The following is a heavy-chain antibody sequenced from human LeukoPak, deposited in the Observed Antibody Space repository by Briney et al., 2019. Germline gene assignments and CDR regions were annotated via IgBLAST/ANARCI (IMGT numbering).Heavy chain of an antibody. CDR1: GFAFSSYS. D-gene: IGHD6-13*01. J-gene: IGHJ4*02. Sequence: PGGSLRLSCAASGFAFSSYSMNWVRQAPGKGLEWVSSISSSSSYIYYADSVKGRFTISRDNAKNSLYLQMNSLRAEDTAVYYCARDLGHAAAGTRWDQGTLVTVSS. V-gene: IGHV3-21*01. CDR3: ARDLGHAAAGTR. CDR2: ISSSSSYI.